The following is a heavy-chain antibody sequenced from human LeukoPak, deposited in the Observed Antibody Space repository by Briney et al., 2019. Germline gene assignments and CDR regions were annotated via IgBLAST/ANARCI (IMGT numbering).Heavy chain of an antibody. CDR1: GCTFDDYA. Sequence: GGSLRPSCAASGCTFDDYAMHWVRQAPGKGLEWVSGISWNSGSIGYADSVKGRFTISRDNAKNSLYLQMNSLRAEDTALYYCAKGVPPYSSSWFEPWGQGTLVTVSS. CDR2: ISWNSGSI. D-gene: IGHD6-13*01. J-gene: IGHJ5*02. V-gene: IGHV3-9*01. CDR3: AKGVPPYSSSWFEP.